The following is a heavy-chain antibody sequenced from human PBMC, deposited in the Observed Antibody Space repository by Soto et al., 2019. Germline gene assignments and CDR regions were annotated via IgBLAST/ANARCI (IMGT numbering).Heavy chain of an antibody. V-gene: IGHV6-1*01. CDR3: ARGVAGSGFDL. Sequence: SQTLSLTCAIFGDSVSRASADWNWIRQSPSRGLEWLGRTYYRSNWRHDYAVSVKSRITVNPDTSKNHFSLQLNSVTPDDTAVYYCARGVAGSGFDLWGQGTLVTVSS. CDR2: TYYRSNWRH. CDR1: GDSVSRASAD. J-gene: IGHJ4*02. D-gene: IGHD6-19*01.